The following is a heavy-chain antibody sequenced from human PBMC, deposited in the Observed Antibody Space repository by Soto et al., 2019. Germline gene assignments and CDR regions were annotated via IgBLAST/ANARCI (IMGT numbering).Heavy chain of an antibody. CDR1: EFTFSTYD. J-gene: IGHJ6*02. CDR3: ATRRDGSYYYYGMEV. CDR2: IGRSGGST. D-gene: IGHD5-12*01. Sequence: EVQLLESGGGLVQPGGSLRLSCAASEFTFSTYDMSWVRQAPGKGLEWVSAIGRSGGSTYYADSVKGRFTISRDNSKNTVFLQMNSLRAEDTAVYYCATRRDGSYYYYGMEVWGQGTTVTVSS. V-gene: IGHV3-23*01.